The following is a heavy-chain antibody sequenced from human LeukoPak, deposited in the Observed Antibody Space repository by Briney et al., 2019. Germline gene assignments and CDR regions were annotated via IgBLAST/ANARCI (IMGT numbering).Heavy chain of an antibody. D-gene: IGHD3-22*01. CDR3: VRDFYYDSSELQSYYYYYYMDV. CDR1: GFTFSSYW. J-gene: IGHJ6*03. V-gene: IGHV3-74*01. Sequence: GGSLRLSCTASGFTFSSYWMHWVRQAPGKGLVWVSRIKGDRSSTSYADSVRGRFTISRDNAKNTLYLQMNSLRAEDTAVYYCVRDFYYDSSELQSYYYYYYMDVWGKGTTVTISS. CDR2: IKGDRSST.